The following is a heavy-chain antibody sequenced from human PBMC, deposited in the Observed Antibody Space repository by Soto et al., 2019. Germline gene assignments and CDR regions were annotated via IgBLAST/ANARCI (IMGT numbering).Heavy chain of an antibody. V-gene: IGHV3-53*01. J-gene: IGHJ4*02. Sequence: EVQLVESGGGLIQPGGSLRLSCTASGFTVSSNYMSWVRPAPGKGLEWGSVIYSGGSTYYADSVKGRFTISRDSSKNTLYLQMNSLRAEDTAVYYCARFSGYPNYYFDYWGQGTLVTVSS. CDR3: ARFSGYPNYYFDY. CDR1: GFTVSSNY. D-gene: IGHD5-18*01. CDR2: IYSGGST.